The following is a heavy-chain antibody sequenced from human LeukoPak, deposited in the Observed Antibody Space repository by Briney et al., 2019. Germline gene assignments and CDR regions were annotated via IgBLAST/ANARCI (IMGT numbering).Heavy chain of an antibody. J-gene: IGHJ4*02. Sequence: PGGSLRLSCAASGFTFKNAWMSWVRQAPGKGLEWVANIKEDESAKHQADSVKGRFTISRDNAQNSVYLQMSSLRGEDTAVYYCARDVGGSLDYWGQGTLVTVSS. V-gene: IGHV3-7*01. CDR2: IKEDESAK. CDR1: GFTFKNAW. CDR3: ARDVGGSLDY. D-gene: IGHD1-26*01.